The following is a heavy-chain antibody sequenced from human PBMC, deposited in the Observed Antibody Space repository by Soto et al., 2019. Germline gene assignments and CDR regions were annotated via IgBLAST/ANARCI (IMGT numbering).Heavy chain of an antibody. CDR1: GFTFSSYS. J-gene: IGHJ5*02. CDR3: ARHRGVTMVRGQNWFDP. CDR2: ISSSSSYI. Sequence: GGSLRLSCAASGFTFSSYSMNWVRQAPGKGLEWVSSISSSSSYIYYADSVKGRFTISRDNAKNSLYLQMNSLRAEDTAVYYCARHRGVTMVRGQNWFDPWGQGTLVTVSS. V-gene: IGHV3-21*01. D-gene: IGHD3-10*01.